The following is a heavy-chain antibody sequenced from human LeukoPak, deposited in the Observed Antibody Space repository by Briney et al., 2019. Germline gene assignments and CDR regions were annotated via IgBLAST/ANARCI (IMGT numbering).Heavy chain of an antibody. CDR1: GGSVTSGDYY. J-gene: IGHJ5*02. D-gene: IGHD4-17*01. Sequence: KASETLSLTCTVSGGSVTSGDYYWSWIRQPPGKGLEWIGYIYYSGRTYYKSSLKSRVAISVDTSKNQFSLKVNSVTAADTAVYYCVRSKSGTYGWFDPWGQGNLVTVSS. CDR2: IYYSGRT. V-gene: IGHV4-30-4*02. CDR3: VRSKSGTYGWFDP.